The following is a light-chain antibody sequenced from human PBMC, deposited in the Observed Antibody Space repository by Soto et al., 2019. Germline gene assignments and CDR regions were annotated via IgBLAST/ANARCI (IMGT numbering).Light chain of an antibody. CDR2: DAS. CDR3: QRYDSLPPT. CDR1: HDINKY. V-gene: IGKV1-33*01. J-gene: IGKJ5*01. Sequence: DIQMTQSPSSLSASVGDRVTITCQASHDINKYLNWYQEKPGKAPKLLIYDASNLQTGVPSRLSGSGSGTHFTFTISSQQPEDIATYYCQRYDSLPPTFGQGTRLDIK.